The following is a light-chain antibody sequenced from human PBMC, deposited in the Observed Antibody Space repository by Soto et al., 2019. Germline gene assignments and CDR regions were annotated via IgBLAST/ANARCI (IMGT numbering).Light chain of an antibody. CDR1: QSVTSR. J-gene: IGKJ2*01. CDR2: GAS. CDR3: QQYNNWPPYT. V-gene: IGKV3-15*01. Sequence: EIVMTQSPATLSASPGERATLSCRASQSVTSRLAWYQQKPGQAPRLLIYGASTRATGISARFSGSGSGTEFTLTISSLQSEDFAVYYCQQYNNWPPYTFGQGTKVEIK.